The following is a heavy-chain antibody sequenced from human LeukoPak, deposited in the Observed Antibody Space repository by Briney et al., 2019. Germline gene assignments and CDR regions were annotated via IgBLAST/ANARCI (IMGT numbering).Heavy chain of an antibody. D-gene: IGHD2-2*01. V-gene: IGHV3-30*02. Sequence: PGGSLRLFCAASGFTFSSYGMHWVRQAPGKGLEWVAFIRYDGSNKYYADSVKGRFTISRDNSKNTLYLQMNSLRAEDTAVYYCAKVVPAAPVGYWGQGTLVTVSS. J-gene: IGHJ4*02. CDR1: GFTFSSYG. CDR3: AKVVPAAPVGY. CDR2: IRYDGSNK.